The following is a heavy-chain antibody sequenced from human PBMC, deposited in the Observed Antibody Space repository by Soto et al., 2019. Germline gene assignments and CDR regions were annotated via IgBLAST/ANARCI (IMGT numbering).Heavy chain of an antibody. CDR2: ISSGSSYI. V-gene: IGHV3-21*01. Sequence: EVQLVESGGGLVKPGGSLRLSCAASGFTFSTYTMKWVRQSPGKGLEWLSSISSGSSYIYYADSVRGRFTISRDNAKNSLFLQVTSPRDEDSAVYYCATVINPQLVGAGDYWGQGPVVTSSS. D-gene: IGHD6-13*01. J-gene: IGHJ4*02. CDR1: GFTFSTYT. CDR3: ATVINPQLVGAGDY.